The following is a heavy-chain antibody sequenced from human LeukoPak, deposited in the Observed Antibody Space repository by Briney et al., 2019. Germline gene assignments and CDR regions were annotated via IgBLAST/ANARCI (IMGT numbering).Heavy chain of an antibody. V-gene: IGHV4-59*01. CDR1: GGSISSYY. CDR3: ARGVTGPYYYYYYMDV. J-gene: IGHJ6*03. CDR2: IYYSGST. D-gene: IGHD2-8*02. Sequence: PSETLSLTCTVSGGSISSYYWSWIRQPPGKGLKWIGYIYYSGSTNYNPSLKSRVTISVDTSKNQFSLKLSSVTAADTAVYYCARGVTGPYYYYYYMDVWGKGTTVTVSS.